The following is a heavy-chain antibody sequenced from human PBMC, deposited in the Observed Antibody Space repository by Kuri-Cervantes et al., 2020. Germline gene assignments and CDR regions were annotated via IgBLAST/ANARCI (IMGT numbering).Heavy chain of an antibody. J-gene: IGHJ5*02. Sequence: SETLSLTCTVSGGSISSYYWSWIRQPAGKGLEWIGRIYTSGSTNYNPSLKSRVTISVDASKNQFSLKLTSMTAADTAIYYCAKGRNWNDFFNWFDPWGQGTLVTVSS. CDR3: AKGRNWNDFFNWFDP. D-gene: IGHD1-1*01. CDR2: IYTSGST. CDR1: GGSISSYY. V-gene: IGHV4-4*07.